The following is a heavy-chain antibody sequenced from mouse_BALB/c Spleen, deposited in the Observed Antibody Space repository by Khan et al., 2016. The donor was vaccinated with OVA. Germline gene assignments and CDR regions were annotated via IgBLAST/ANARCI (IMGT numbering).Heavy chain of an antibody. CDR1: GYTFTSYW. CDR2: INPSTGYT. CDR3: AIHGSRSAWLTY. Sequence: QVQLQQSGAELAKPGASVKMSCKASGYTFTSYWMHWVKQRPGQGLEWIGYINPSTGYTEYNQRFKDKATLTADKSSSTAYMQLSSLTSEESAVYYCAIHGSRSAWLTYWGQGTLVTVSA. J-gene: IGHJ3*01. V-gene: IGHV1-7*01. D-gene: IGHD1-1*01.